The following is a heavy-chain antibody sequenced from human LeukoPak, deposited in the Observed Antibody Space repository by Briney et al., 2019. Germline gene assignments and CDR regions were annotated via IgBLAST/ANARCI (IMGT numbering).Heavy chain of an antibody. Sequence: SQTLSLTCAISGDSVSSNSAAWNWIRQSPSGGLEWLGRTYYRSKWYNDYAVSVKSRITINPDTSKNQFSLQLNSVTPEDTAVYYCARDSVDTAAGYYYYYGMDVWGQGTTVTVSS. CDR1: GDSVSSNSAA. V-gene: IGHV6-1*01. CDR3: ARDSVDTAAGYYYYYGMDV. CDR2: TYYRSKWYN. D-gene: IGHD5-18*01. J-gene: IGHJ6*02.